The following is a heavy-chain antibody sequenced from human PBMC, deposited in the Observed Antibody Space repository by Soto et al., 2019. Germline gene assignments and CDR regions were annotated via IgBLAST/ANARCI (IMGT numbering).Heavy chain of an antibody. D-gene: IGHD2-15*01. Sequence: GASVKVSCKASGGTFSSYAISWVRQAPGQGLEWMGGIIPIFGTANYAQKFQGRVTITADESTSTAYMELSSLRSEDTAVYYCARGYCSGGSCHRYNWFDPWGQGTLVTVSS. CDR1: GGTFSSYA. V-gene: IGHV1-69*13. J-gene: IGHJ5*02. CDR3: ARGYCSGGSCHRYNWFDP. CDR2: IIPIFGTA.